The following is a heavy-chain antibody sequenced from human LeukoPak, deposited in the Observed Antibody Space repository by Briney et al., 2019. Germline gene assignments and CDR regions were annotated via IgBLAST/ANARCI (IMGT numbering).Heavy chain of an antibody. J-gene: IGHJ6*01. V-gene: IGHV3-64D*09. CDR3: VRGYSFGPYGMDV. CDR1: GFPFSSYA. CDR2: ISDSGGST. Sequence: GGSLRCSCSASGFPFSSYAMHWVRQAPGKGLEYVSAISDSGGSTYYADSVKGRFTISRDNSKNTLYLQMSSLRAEDTAVYFCVRGYSFGPYGMDVCGEGTTVTVSS. D-gene: IGHD2-15*01.